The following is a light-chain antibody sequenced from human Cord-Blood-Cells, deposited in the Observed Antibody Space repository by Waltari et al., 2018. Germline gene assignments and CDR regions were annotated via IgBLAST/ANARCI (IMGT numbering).Light chain of an antibody. CDR1: QSVSSSY. CDR3: QQYGSSPRT. J-gene: IGKJ1*01. Sequence: EIVLTQSPGTLSLSPGERATLSCRASQSVSSSYLAWYQQKPVQAPGLLIYGESSRSTVIPDRFSVRGSGTDFTLTISRLEPEDFAVYYCQQYGSSPRTFGQGTKVEIK. V-gene: IGKV3-20*01. CDR2: GES.